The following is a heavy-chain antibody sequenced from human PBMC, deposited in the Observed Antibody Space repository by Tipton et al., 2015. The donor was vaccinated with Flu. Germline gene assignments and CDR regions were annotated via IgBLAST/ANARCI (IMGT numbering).Heavy chain of an antibody. CDR3: AKDGWDTSGWYPFDY. Sequence: GSLRFSCAASGFMFSGYGMHWVRQAPGKGLEWVAFIRHDESDKYYADSVKGRFTISRDNSKNALYLAINSLRTEDTAVYYCAKDGWDTSGWYPFDYWGQGTLVTVSS. J-gene: IGHJ4*02. V-gene: IGHV3-30*02. CDR1: GFMFSGYG. D-gene: IGHD6-19*01. CDR2: IRHDESDK.